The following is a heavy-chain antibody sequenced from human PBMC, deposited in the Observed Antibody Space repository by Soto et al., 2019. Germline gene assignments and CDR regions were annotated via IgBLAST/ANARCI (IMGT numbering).Heavy chain of an antibody. D-gene: IGHD5-12*01. J-gene: IGHJ1*01. Sequence: PGGSLRLSCAASGFTFSTYAMNWVRQAPGKGLEWVSSISSSGSFRYYADSVKGRFTISRDNAKNSLYLQMSSLRAQDTAVYYCARGAPGRDGYNLDFQHWGQGTLVTVSS. CDR1: GFTFSTYA. CDR2: ISSSGSFR. V-gene: IGHV3-21*04. CDR3: ARGAPGRDGYNLDFQH.